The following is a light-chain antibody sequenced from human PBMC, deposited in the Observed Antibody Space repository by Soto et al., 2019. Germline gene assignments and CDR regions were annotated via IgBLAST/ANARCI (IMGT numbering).Light chain of an antibody. CDR2: DTS. V-gene: IGKV3-15*01. J-gene: IGKJ2*01. CDR1: QSVSSL. Sequence: IMLTQSPATLSVSPGDRATLSCRASQSVSSLLAWYQQKPRQAPRLLIYDTSTRATGIPARFSGSGSGTDFTLIISSLQSEDFAIYYCQQYHNWPYTFGQGTKLEIK. CDR3: QQYHNWPYT.